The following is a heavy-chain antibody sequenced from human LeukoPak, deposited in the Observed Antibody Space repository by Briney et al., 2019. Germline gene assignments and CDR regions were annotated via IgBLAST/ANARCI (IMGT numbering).Heavy chain of an antibody. CDR1: GYTFTSHY. V-gene: IGHV1-46*01. Sequence: ASVKVSCKTSGYTFTSHYMHWVRQAPGQGLEWMGIINPSDVSTTYAQKFQGRVTMTRDTSTSTLYTELSSLRSEDTAVYYCARSLDGGSYIVDYWGQGTLVTVSS. D-gene: IGHD1-26*01. CDR3: ARSLDGGSYIVDY. J-gene: IGHJ4*02. CDR2: INPSDVST.